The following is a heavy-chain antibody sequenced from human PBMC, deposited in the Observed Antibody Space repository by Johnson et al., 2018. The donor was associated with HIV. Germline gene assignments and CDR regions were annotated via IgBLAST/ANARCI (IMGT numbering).Heavy chain of an antibody. CDR2: ISGNGGST. V-gene: IGHV3-64*01. D-gene: IGHD6-13*01. CDR3: ARRRYSTSWQEAFDI. CDR1: GFTFSSHH. Sequence: VQLVESGGGLVQPGESLRLSCGASGFTFSSHHMYWVRQAPGKGLEHVSAISGNGGSTYYANSVKGRFTISRDNFKNTLYLQMGSLTAEEMAVYYCARRRYSTSWQEAFDIWGRGTMVTVSS. J-gene: IGHJ3*02.